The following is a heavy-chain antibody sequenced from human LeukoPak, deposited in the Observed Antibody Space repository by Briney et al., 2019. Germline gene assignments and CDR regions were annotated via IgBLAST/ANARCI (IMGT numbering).Heavy chain of an antibody. CDR2: INIDGATT. J-gene: IGHJ5*02. CDR3: VRGAVGTGVWFDP. D-gene: IGHD1-26*01. V-gene: IGHV3-74*01. CDR1: GFTFSGYW. Sequence: PGGSLRLSCAASGFTFSGYWMHWVHHAPGKGLEWVSRINIDGATTNYADSVKGRFTISRDNAKITLRLQMNSLRADDTAVYYCVRGAVGTGVWFDPWGQGTLVTVSS.